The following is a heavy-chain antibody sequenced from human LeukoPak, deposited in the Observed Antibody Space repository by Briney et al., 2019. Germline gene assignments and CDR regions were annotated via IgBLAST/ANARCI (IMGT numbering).Heavy chain of an antibody. CDR1: GGSISSYY. CDR2: IYYSGST. J-gene: IGHJ6*03. CDR3: ARMGVYYYYYYMDV. V-gene: IGHV4-59*01. Sequence: SETLSLTCTVSGGSISSYYWSWIRQPPGKGLEWIGYIYYSGSTNYNPSLKSRVTISVDTSKNQFSLKLSSVTAADTAVYYCARMGVYYYYYYMDVWGKGTTVTVS. D-gene: IGHD2-8*01.